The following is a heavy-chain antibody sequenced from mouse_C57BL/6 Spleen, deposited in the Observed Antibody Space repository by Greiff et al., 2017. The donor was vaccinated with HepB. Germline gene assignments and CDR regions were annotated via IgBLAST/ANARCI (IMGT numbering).Heavy chain of an antibody. CDR2: ISSGSSTI. V-gene: IGHV5-17*01. CDR1: GFTFSDYG. CDR3: ARRVYYYGSSYDGFAY. Sequence: DVMLVESGGGLVKPGGSLKLSCAASGFTFSDYGMHWVRQAPEKGLEWVAYISSGSSTIYYADTVKGRFTISRDNAKNTLFLQMTSLRSEDTAMYYFARRVYYYGSSYDGFAYWGQGTLVTVSA. D-gene: IGHD1-1*01. J-gene: IGHJ3*01.